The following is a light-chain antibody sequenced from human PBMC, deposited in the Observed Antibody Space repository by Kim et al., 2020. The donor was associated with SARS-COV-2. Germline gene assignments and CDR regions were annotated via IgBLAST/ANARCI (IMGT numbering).Light chain of an antibody. Sequence: ASIGDRVTITCQASQDISNYLNWYQQKPGRAPNLLIYDASNLEGGVPSRFSGSGSRTNFTFTISSLKPEDLATYYCQQYHNLPLTFGGGTKVDIK. CDR1: QDISNY. CDR3: QQYHNLPLT. J-gene: IGKJ4*01. V-gene: IGKV1-33*01. CDR2: DAS.